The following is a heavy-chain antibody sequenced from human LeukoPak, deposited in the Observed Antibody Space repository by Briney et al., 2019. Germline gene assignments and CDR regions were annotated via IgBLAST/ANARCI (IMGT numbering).Heavy chain of an antibody. CDR2: IYSGGST. V-gene: IGHV3-53*01. CDR1: GFTVSSNY. D-gene: IGHD1-26*01. Sequence: PGGSLRLSCAASGFTVSSNYMSWVRQAPGKGLEWVSVIYSGGSTYYADSVKGRFTISRDNSKNTLYLQMNSLRAEDTAVYYCARARVGATGWYFDYWGQGTLVTVSS. CDR3: ARARVGATGWYFDY. J-gene: IGHJ4*02.